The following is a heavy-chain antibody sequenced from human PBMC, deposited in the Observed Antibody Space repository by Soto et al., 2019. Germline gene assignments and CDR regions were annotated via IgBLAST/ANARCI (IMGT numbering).Heavy chain of an antibody. CDR1: GYSFSNYG. J-gene: IGHJ4*02. D-gene: IGHD1-1*01. V-gene: IGHV1-18*01. Sequence: ASVKVSCKASGYSFSNYGINWVRQAPGQGLEWMGWISSYNGNTKYAQKLQGRVTMTTDTPTNTAYMELRSLRSDDTAVYYCARGTGTTSEDSLFDYWGQGTLVTVSS. CDR3: ARGTGTTSEDSLFDY. CDR2: ISSYNGNT.